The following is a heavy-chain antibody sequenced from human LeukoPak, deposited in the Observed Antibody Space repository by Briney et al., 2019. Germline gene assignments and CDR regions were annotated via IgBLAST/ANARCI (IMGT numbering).Heavy chain of an antibody. CDR1: GFTFSSYS. CDR2: ISSSSSYV. CDR3: ARVMRGYFDY. Sequence: GGSLRLSCAASGFTFSSYSMNWVRQAPGQGLEWVSSISSSSSYVYYADSVKGRFTISRDNAKNSLYLQMNSLRAEDTAVYYCARVMRGYFDYWGQGTLVTVSS. V-gene: IGHV3-21*01. J-gene: IGHJ4*02.